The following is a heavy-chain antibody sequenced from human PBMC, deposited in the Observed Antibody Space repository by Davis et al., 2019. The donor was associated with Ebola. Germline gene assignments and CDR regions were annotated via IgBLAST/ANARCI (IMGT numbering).Heavy chain of an antibody. Sequence: GESLKIPCAASGFTFSEYAMHWVRQAPGKGLEWVAAMSSNGKNENYSDAVKGRFTISRDNSKKTLYLQMSSLRTEDTAVYYCARGFIKASQGVWGQGTMVTVSS. CDR1: GFTFSEYA. J-gene: IGHJ3*01. CDR2: MSSNGKNE. CDR3: ARGFIKASQGV. V-gene: IGHV3-30*04. D-gene: IGHD3-10*01.